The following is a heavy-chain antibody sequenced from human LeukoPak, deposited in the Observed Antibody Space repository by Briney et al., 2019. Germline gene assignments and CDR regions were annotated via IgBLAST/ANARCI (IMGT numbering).Heavy chain of an antibody. Sequence: ASVKVSCEASGYTFTGYYMHWVRQAPGQGLEWMGWINPNSGGTNYAQKFQGRVTMTRDTSISTAYMELSRLRSDDTAVYYCARDRTSSSSLDWFDPWGQGTLVTVSS. V-gene: IGHV1-2*02. CDR3: ARDRTSSSSLDWFDP. D-gene: IGHD6-6*01. CDR2: INPNSGGT. J-gene: IGHJ5*02. CDR1: GYTFTGYY.